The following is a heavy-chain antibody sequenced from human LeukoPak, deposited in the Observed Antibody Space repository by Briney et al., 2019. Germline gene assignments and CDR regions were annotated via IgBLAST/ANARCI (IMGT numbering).Heavy chain of an antibody. J-gene: IGHJ2*01. CDR2: IYSNGNT. CDR3: ASGTFDGPLYGTYWYFHV. Sequence: PSETLSLTCAVSGASISNNYWTWVRQPPGKGLEWIGYIYSNGNTNYNPSLKGRVTMSIETSKNQFSLQLPSVTAADTAVYYCASGTFDGPLYGTYWYFHVWGRGTLVTVSS. CDR1: GASISNNY. D-gene: IGHD1-14*01. V-gene: IGHV4-59*01.